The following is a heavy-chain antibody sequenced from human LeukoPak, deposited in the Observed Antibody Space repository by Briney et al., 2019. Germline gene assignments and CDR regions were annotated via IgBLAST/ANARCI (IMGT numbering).Heavy chain of an antibody. CDR3: ASHRDITMVRGVFDY. CDR1: GYTSIIYA. Sequence: RGSLRLSSAAPGYTSIIYAIHWVRNAPDNLQQRVAVISYDGSNKYYADSVKGRFSISRDNSKNTLYLQMNSLRAEDTAVYYCASHRDITMVRGVFDYWGQGILVTVSP. V-gene: IGHV3-30*14. CDR2: ISYDGSNK. D-gene: IGHD3-10*01. J-gene: IGHJ4*02.